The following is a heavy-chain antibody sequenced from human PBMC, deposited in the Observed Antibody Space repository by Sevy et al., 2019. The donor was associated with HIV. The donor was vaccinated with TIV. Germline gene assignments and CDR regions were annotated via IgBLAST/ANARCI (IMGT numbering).Heavy chain of an antibody. Sequence: GGSLRLSCKASGFILSRYDVHWVRQAPGKGLEWVAVRFDDGKTKYYGDAVKGRFTISRDDSKNTLYLQMDSLRAEDTAVYYCARESESDWYLDYWGQGTLVTVSS. D-gene: IGHD2-21*02. CDR3: ARESESDWYLDY. CDR2: RFDDGKTK. J-gene: IGHJ4*02. V-gene: IGHV3-33*01. CDR1: GFILSRYD.